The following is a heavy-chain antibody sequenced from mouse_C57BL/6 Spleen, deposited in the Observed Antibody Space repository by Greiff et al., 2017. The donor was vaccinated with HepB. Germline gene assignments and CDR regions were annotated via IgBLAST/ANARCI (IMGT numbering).Heavy chain of an antibody. D-gene: IGHD1-1*01. J-gene: IGHJ2*01. Sequence: QVQLQQPGAELVKPGASVKISCKASGYAFSSYWMNWVKQRPGKGLEWIGQIYPGDGDTNYNGKFKGKATLTADKSSSTAYMQLSSLTSEDSAVYFCARDYYYGSSYRSFDYWGQGTTLTVSS. CDR1: GYAFSSYW. CDR3: ARDYYYGSSYRSFDY. CDR2: IYPGDGDT. V-gene: IGHV1-80*01.